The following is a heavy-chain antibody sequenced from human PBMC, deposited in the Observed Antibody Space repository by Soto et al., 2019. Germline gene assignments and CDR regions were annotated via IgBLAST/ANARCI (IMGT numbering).Heavy chain of an antibody. V-gene: IGHV3-23*01. CDR1: GFTFSSYG. CDR2: SSATGAGT. J-gene: IGHJ4*02. CDR3: AKDRRAGGNYGLYSDF. Sequence: EVQLLESGGGLVQPGGSLRLSCAASGFTFSSYGMTWVRQAPGKGLEWVSFSSATGAGTYYADSVKGRFTISRDNSKNTLHLQMPSLRADDTAVYYCAKDRRAGGNYGLYSDFWGQGALVIVYS. D-gene: IGHD1-7*01.